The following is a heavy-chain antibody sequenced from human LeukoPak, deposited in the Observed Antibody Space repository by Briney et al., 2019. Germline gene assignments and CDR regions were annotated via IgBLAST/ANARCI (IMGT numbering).Heavy chain of an antibody. V-gene: IGHV3-33*01. CDR2: IWYDGSND. Sequence: GGSLRLSCAASGXIFSSYGMHWVRQAPGKGLEWVAVIWYDGSNDNYADSVKGRFTISRDNSKNTLYLQMNSLRAEDTAVYYCATQGGYWGQGTLVTVSS. CDR1: GXIFSSYG. CDR3: ATQGGY. J-gene: IGHJ4*02. D-gene: IGHD3-16*01.